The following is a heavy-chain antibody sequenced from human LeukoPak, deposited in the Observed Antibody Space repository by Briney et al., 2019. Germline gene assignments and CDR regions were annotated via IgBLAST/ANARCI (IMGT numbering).Heavy chain of an antibody. CDR3: ARSSLAISRVVAAVSDY. CDR2: INPNSGGT. Sequence: GASVKVSCKASGYTFTGYYMHWVRQAPGQGLEWMGWINPNSGGTNYAQKFQGRVTMTRDTSISTAYMELSRLRSDDTAVYYCARSSLAISRVVAAVSDYWGQGTLVTVSS. V-gene: IGHV1-2*02. CDR1: GYTFTGYY. D-gene: IGHD2-15*01. J-gene: IGHJ4*02.